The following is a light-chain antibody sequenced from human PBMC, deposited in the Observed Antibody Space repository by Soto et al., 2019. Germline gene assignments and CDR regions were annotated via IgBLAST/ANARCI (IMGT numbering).Light chain of an antibody. CDR2: ANN. CDR3: QSYDISLSGSV. Sequence: QAVVTQPPSVSGAPGQRVTISCTGSSSNIGAGYDVHWYQQLPGTAPKLLIFANNNRPSGVPDRFSGSKSGTSASLAITGLQADDEADYYCQSYDISLSGSVFGGGTKLTVL. V-gene: IGLV1-40*01. CDR1: SSNIGAGYD. J-gene: IGLJ2*01.